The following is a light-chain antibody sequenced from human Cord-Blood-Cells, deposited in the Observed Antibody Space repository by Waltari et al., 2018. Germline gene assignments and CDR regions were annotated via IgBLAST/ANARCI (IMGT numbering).Light chain of an antibody. CDR1: SSDVGRSNL. CDR2: EGS. V-gene: IGLV2-23*01. J-gene: IGLJ3*02. Sequence: QSALTQPALVSGSPGQSITIPCTGPSSDVGRSNLVSWYQQHPGKAPKLMIYEGSKRPSGVSNRFSGSKSGNTASLTISGLQAEDEADYYCCSYAGRWVFGGGTKLTVL. CDR3: CSYAGRWV.